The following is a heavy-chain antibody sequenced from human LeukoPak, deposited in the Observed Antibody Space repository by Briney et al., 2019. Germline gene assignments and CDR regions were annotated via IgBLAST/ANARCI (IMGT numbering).Heavy chain of an antibody. V-gene: IGHV3-66*01. CDR3: ARRLEYSGSKGVFDY. D-gene: IGHD1-26*01. CDR1: GLTLTSTY. Sequence: GGSLRLSCAASGLTLTSTYMTWVRQAPGKGLEWVAIIYSGGYTDYADSVKGRFTISRDNSKNTLYLQMNSLRAEDTAVYYCARRLEYSGSKGVFDYWGQGTLVTVSS. CDR2: IYSGGYT. J-gene: IGHJ4*02.